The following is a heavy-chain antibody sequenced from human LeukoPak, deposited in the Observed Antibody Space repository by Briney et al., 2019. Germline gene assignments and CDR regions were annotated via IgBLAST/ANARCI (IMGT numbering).Heavy chain of an antibody. J-gene: IGHJ3*02. Sequence: ASVKVSCKASGGTFSSYAISWVRQAPGQGLEWMGRIIPIFHTTNYAQKFQGRVTITTEQSTSTAYTELSSLRSEDTAVYYCARDIPGSSGYFNDAFDMWGQGTMVTASS. V-gene: IGHV1-69*05. CDR3: ARDIPGSSGYFNDAFDM. CDR1: GGTFSSYA. D-gene: IGHD3-22*01. CDR2: IIPIFHTT.